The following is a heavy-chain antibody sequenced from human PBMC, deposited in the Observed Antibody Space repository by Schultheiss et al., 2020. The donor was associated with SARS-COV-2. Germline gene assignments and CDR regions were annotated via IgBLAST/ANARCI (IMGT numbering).Heavy chain of an antibody. CDR2: ISSSGSTI. D-gene: IGHD1-26*01. J-gene: IGHJ4*02. CDR3: ARQNVGANYFDY. Sequence: GGSLRLSCAASGFTFSDYYMSWIRQAPGKGLEWVSYISSSGSTIYYADSVKGRFTISRDNAKNSLYLQMNGLRSEDTALYYCARQNVGANYFDYWGQGTLVTVSS. V-gene: IGHV3-11*04. CDR1: GFTFSDYY.